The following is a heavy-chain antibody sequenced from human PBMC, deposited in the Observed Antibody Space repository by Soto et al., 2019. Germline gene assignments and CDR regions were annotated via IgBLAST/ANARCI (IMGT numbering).Heavy chain of an antibody. J-gene: IGHJ4*02. CDR1: GGSFSGYY. V-gene: IGHV4-34*01. CDR2: INHSGST. Sequence: PSETLSLTCAVYGGSFSGYYWSWIRQPPGKGLEWIGEINHSGSTNYNPSLKSRVTISVDTSKNQFSLKLSSVTAADTAVYYCAVVSAPLDGDFSVDYWGQGTLVTVSS. CDR3: AVVSAPLDGDFSVDY. D-gene: IGHD4-17*01.